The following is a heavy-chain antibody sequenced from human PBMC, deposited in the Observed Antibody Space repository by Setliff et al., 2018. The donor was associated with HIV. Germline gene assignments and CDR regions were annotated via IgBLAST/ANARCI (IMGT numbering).Heavy chain of an antibody. V-gene: IGHV5-51*01. CDR1: GYSFPNYW. CDR3: ARLSVVTATRIYYFDY. CDR2: IYPGDSDT. D-gene: IGHD2-21*02. Sequence: PGESLKISCKGSGYSFPNYWIGWVRQMPGKGLEWMGIIYPGDSDTRYSPSFQGQVTISADKSISTAYLQWSSLKASDTAMYYCARLSVVTATRIYYFDYWGQGTLVTVSS. J-gene: IGHJ4*02.